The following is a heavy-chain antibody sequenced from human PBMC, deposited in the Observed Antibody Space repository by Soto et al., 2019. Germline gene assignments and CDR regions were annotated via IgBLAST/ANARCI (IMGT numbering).Heavy chain of an antibody. Sequence: SETLSLTCTVSGGSISSYYWSWIRQPPGKELEWIGYIYYSGSTNYNPSLKSRVTISVDTSKNQFSLKLSSVTAADTAVYYCARHLISNSGSYYYYYMDVWGKGTTVTVSS. J-gene: IGHJ6*03. CDR2: IYYSGST. V-gene: IGHV4-59*08. D-gene: IGHD1-26*01. CDR1: GGSISSYY. CDR3: ARHLISNSGSYYYYYMDV.